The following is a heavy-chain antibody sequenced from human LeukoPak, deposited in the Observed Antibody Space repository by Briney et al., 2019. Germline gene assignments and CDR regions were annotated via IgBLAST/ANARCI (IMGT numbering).Heavy chain of an antibody. J-gene: IGHJ4*02. CDR2: INAGNGNT. D-gene: IGHD3-3*01. V-gene: IGHV1-3*01. CDR1: GYTLTNYA. Sequence: ASVKVSCKASGYTLTNYAIHWVRQAPGQRPEWMGWINAGNGNTKYSQRFQGRVTITRDKSANTAYMELSSLRSEDTAVYYCARGIWSSHKADYYLDHWGQGTLVTVSS. CDR3: ARGIWSSHKADYYLDH.